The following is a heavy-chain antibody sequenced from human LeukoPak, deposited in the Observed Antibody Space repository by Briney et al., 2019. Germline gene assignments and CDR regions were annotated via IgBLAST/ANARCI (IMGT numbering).Heavy chain of an antibody. D-gene: IGHD2-2*01. Sequence: SQTLSLTCTVSGDSISSRDYYWTWIRQHPGKGLEWIGYISYSGSTYYNPSLKSRLTISRDTSKNQFSLSLTSVTAADTAVYYRSRSSGSRDPQDYWGQGTLVTVSS. CDR3: SRSSGSRDPQDY. CDR2: ISYSGST. V-gene: IGHV4-31*03. CDR1: GDSISSRDYY. J-gene: IGHJ4*02.